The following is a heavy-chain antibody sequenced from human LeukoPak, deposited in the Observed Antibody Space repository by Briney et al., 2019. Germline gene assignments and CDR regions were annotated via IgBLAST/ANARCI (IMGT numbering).Heavy chain of an antibody. D-gene: IGHD3-10*01. CDR3: ASAYGSGSYTPLDY. CDR2: ISVYNGNT. J-gene: IGHJ4*02. Sequence: APVKVSCKVSGYTFTYYGITWVRQAPGQGLEWMGWISVYNGNTNYAQKLQGRFTMTIDTSTTTAYMELWTLRSDDTAVYYCASAYGSGSYTPLDYWGQGTLVTVSS. CDR1: GYTFTYYG. V-gene: IGHV1-18*01.